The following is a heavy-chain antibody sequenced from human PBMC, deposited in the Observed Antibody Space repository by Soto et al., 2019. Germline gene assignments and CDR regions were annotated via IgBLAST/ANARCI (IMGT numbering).Heavy chain of an antibody. CDR3: ARSGRADYRRYFDV. V-gene: IGHV4-34*01. J-gene: IGHJ2*01. D-gene: IGHD3-16*02. CDR1: GGSFNGYF. Sequence: QVQLQQWGAGLLKPSETLSLTCAVYGGSFNGYFWTWIRQSPRTGLEWIGEVDHSGSTNYNPPLQSRVSISLDTSKTQFSLKMASVTAADTAVYYCARSGRADYRRYFDVWGRGTLVTVSS. CDR2: VDHSGST.